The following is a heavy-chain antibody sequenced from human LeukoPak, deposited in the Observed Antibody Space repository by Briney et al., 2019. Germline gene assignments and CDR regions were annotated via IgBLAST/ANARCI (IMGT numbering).Heavy chain of an antibody. CDR2: ISSSSSTI. V-gene: IGHV3-48*01. CDR1: GFTFSSHS. J-gene: IGHJ4*02. Sequence: GGSLRLSCAASGFTFSSHSMNWVRQAPGKGLEWVSYISSSSSTIYYADSVKGRFTISRDNAKNSLYLQMNSLRAEDTAVYYCAREAYYYEDWGQGTLVTVSS. D-gene: IGHD3-22*01. CDR3: AREAYYYED.